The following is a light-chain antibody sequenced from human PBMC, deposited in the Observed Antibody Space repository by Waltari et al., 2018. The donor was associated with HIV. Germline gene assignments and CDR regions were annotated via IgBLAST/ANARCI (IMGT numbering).Light chain of an antibody. Sequence: QSALTQPPSASGSPGQSVTISCSGTSSDVGGYDYVSWYQQHPGKAPKLMIYEVSKRPSGVPDRFSGSKSGHPASLTVSGLQAEDEADYYCSSHAGSNNYVFGTGTKVTVL. CDR2: EVS. CDR3: SSHAGSNNYV. V-gene: IGLV2-8*01. CDR1: SSDVGGYDY. J-gene: IGLJ1*01.